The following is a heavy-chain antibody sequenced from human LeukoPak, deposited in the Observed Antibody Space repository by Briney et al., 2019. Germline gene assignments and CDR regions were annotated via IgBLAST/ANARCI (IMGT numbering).Heavy chain of an antibody. CDR1: GYSFTIYW. D-gene: IGHD3-10*01. CDR2: IYPADSDT. CDR3: VRSTMVRGVISMDV. V-gene: IGHV5-51*01. Sequence: GESLKISCKGSGYSFTIYWIGWVRQMPGKGLEWMGIIYPADSDTRYSPSFQGQVTISADKSISTTYLQWSSLKASDTAMYYCVRSTMVRGVISMDVWGQGTMVTVPS. J-gene: IGHJ6*02.